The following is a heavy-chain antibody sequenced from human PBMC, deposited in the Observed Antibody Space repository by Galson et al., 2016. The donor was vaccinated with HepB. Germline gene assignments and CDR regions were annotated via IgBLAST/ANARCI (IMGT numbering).Heavy chain of an antibody. D-gene: IGHD1-26*01. CDR2: LRLSSSSL. CDR3: ARGDIVGAIFDY. V-gene: IGHV3-21*01. CDR1: GFTFSSSS. Sequence: SLRLSCAASGFTFSSSSMNWVRQAPGKGLEWVSSLRLSSSSLSSAASVKGRFTISRDNAKNSLYLQMNSLRAEDTAVYYCARGDIVGAIFDYWGQGTLVTVSS. J-gene: IGHJ4*02.